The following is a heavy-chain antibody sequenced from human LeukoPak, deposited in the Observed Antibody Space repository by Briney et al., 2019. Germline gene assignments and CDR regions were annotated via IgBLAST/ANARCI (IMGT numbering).Heavy chain of an antibody. V-gene: IGHV3-11*06. CDR3: ARAQVVPAATYYYYYGMDV. CDR2: ISTGSTYT. D-gene: IGHD2-2*01. J-gene: IGHJ6*04. CDR1: GFTFSDYY. Sequence: GGSLRLSCAASGFTFSDYYMNWIRLAPGKGLEWVTSISTGSTYTNYADSVRGRFTISRDNANNSLYLQMNSLRAEDTAVYYCARAQVVPAATYYYYYGMDVWGKGTTVTVSS.